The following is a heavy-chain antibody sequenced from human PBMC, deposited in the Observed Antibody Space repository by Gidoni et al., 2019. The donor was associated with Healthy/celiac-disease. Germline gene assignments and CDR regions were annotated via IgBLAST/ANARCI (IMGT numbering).Heavy chain of an antibody. CDR2: GGST. V-gene: IGHV1-46*01. D-gene: IGHD6-13*01. Sequence: GGSTSYAQKFQGRVTMTRDTSTSTVYMELSSLRSEDTAVYYCARVMVAAAGTALHFDYWAQGTLVTVSS. J-gene: IGHJ4*02. CDR3: ARVMVAAAGTALHFDY.